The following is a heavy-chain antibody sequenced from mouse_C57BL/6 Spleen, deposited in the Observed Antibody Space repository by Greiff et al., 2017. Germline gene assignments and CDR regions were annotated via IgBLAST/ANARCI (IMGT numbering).Heavy chain of an antibody. CDR1: GYSITSGYY. V-gene: IGHV3-6*01. CDR3: ARDYGSSYEYAMDY. J-gene: IGHJ4*01. D-gene: IGHD1-1*01. CDR2: ISYDGSN. Sequence: DVKLQESGPGLVKPSQSLSLTCSVTGYSITSGYYWNWIRQFPGNKLEWMGYISYDGSNNYNPSLKNRISITRDTSKNQFFLKLNSVTTEDTATYYCARDYGSSYEYAMDYWGQGTSVTVSS.